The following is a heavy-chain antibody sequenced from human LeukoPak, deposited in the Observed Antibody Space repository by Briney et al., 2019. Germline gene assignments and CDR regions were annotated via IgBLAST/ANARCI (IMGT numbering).Heavy chain of an antibody. CDR2: IIPIFGTA. CDR3: AREATGTMDFDY. J-gene: IGHJ4*02. D-gene: IGHD1-1*01. CDR1: GGTFSSYA. V-gene: IGHV1-69*01. Sequence: SVKVSCKASGGTFSSYAISWVRQAPGQGLEWMGGIIPIFGTANYAQKFQGRVTITADESTSTAYMELSSLRSEDTAVYYCAREATGTMDFDYWGQGTLATVSS.